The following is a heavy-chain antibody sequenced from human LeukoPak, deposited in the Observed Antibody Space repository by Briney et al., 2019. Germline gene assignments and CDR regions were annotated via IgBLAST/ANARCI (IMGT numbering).Heavy chain of an antibody. CDR1: GGSISSYY. V-gene: IGHV4-59*01. CDR3: AYGYYFDY. D-gene: IGHD4-17*01. CDR2: IYYSGNT. J-gene: IGHJ4*02. Sequence: SETLSLTCTVAGGSISSYYWSWIRQPPGKGLEWIGYIYYSGNTNYNPSLKSRVTISVDTSKNQFSLKLSSVTAADTAVYYCAYGYYFDYWGQGTLVTVSS.